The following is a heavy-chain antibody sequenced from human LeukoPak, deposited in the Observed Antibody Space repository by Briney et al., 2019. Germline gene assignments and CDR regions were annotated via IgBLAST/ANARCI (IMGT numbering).Heavy chain of an antibody. CDR2: ISGSGGST. J-gene: IGHJ6*02. D-gene: IGHD3-3*01. Sequence: GGSLRLSCAASGFTFSSYAMSWVRQAPGKGLEWVSAISGSGGSTYYADSVKGRFTISRDNFKNTLYLQMNSLRAEDTAVYYCAKEGDFWSGYYWMDVWGQGTTVTVSS. CDR1: GFTFSSYA. V-gene: IGHV3-23*01. CDR3: AKEGDFWSGYYWMDV.